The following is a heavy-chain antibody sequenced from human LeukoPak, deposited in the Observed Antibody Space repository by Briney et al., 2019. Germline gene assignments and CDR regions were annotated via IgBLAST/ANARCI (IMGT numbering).Heavy chain of an antibody. CDR2: INHSGST. CDR3: ARGRGSSWCNDFGY. V-gene: IGHV4-34*01. J-gene: IGHJ4*02. D-gene: IGHD6-13*01. Sequence: PSETLSLTCAVYGGSFSGYYWSWIRQPPGKGLEWIGEINHSGSTNYNPSLKSRVTISVDTSKNQFSLKLSSVTAADTAVYYCARGRGSSWCNDFGYWGQGTLVTVSS. CDR1: GGSFSGYY.